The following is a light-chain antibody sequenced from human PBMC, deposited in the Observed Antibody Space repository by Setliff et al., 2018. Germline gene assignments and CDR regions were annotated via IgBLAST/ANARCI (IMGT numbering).Light chain of an antibody. V-gene: IGLV1-44*01. CDR3: AAWDDSLNGYV. J-gene: IGLJ1*01. CDR1: SSNIGSNT. Sequence: LTQPPSASGTPGQRVTISCSGSSSNIGSNTVNWYQQLPGTAPKLLIYSNNQRPSGVPDRFSGSKSGTSASLAISGLQSEDEADYYCAAWDDSLNGYVFGTGTKGTVL. CDR2: SNN.